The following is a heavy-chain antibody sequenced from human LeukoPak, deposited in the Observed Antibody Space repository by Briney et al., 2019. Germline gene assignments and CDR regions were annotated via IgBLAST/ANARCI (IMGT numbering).Heavy chain of an antibody. V-gene: IGHV1-2*04. Sequence: GASVKVSCTASGYTFINYDINWVRQAPGQGLEWMGWINPNSGGTNYAQKFQGWVTMTRDTSISTAYMELSRLRSDDTAVYYCARDASWGYGSSWCYDYWGQGTLVTVSS. CDR2: INPNSGGT. CDR1: GYTFINYD. D-gene: IGHD6-13*01. J-gene: IGHJ4*02. CDR3: ARDASWGYGSSWCYDY.